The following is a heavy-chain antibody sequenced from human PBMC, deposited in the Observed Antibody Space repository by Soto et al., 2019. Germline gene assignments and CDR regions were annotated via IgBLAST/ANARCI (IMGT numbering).Heavy chain of an antibody. D-gene: IGHD6-6*01. J-gene: IGHJ4*02. Sequence: QVQLVQSGAEVRKPGASVKVSCKASGYTFTNYYMHWVRQAPGQGLEWMGIINPSGGGTNYAQKFQGRVTMSRETSTSILYMELSSLRSDDTAVYYCARGGNIAARPLDYWGQGTLVTVSS. V-gene: IGHV1-46*01. CDR1: GYTFTNYY. CDR3: ARGGNIAARPLDY. CDR2: INPSGGGT.